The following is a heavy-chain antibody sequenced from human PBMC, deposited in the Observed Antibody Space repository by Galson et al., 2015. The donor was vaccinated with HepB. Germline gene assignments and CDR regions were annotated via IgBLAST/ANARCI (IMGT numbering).Heavy chain of an antibody. J-gene: IGHJ6*02. V-gene: IGHV4-39*01. CDR2: IYYSGTT. CDR1: GGSISSSTYY. CDR3: HGEAYVVHGMDV. D-gene: IGHD3-10*01. Sequence: ETLSLTCTVSGGSISSSTYYWDWIRQPPGKGLEWIGSIYYSGTTYYNPSLKSRVTISADTSKNQYSLKLSSVTAADPAVYYCHGEAYVVHGMDVWAKGPRSPSP.